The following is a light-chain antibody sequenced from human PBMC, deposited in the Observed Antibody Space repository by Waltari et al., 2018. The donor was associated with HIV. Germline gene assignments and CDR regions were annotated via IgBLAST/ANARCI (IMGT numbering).Light chain of an antibody. Sequence: QSVLTQPPSASGTPGQRVTIPCSGSISDIGSNTVNWYQQLPGTAPKLLIYNNDQRPSGVPARFSASKSGTSASLAISGLRSEDEADYYCATWDDSLDGPMFGGGTKLTVL. CDR2: NND. CDR1: ISDIGSNT. V-gene: IGLV1-44*01. CDR3: ATWDDSLDGPM. J-gene: IGLJ3*02.